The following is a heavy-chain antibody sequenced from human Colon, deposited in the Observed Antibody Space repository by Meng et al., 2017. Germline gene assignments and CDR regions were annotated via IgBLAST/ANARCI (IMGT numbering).Heavy chain of an antibody. CDR3: ARGVAITNFYDSSGYSEYYFDY. CDR2: IDTGGNT. CDR1: GFTVSCNY. J-gene: IGHJ4*02. V-gene: IGHV3-53*04. D-gene: IGHD3-22*01. Sequence: EVQLVESGGDLVQPGGSLRLSCAASGFTVSCNYMIWVRRAPGKGLEWVSVIDTGGNTFHSDSVKGRFTISSHPSRNTLYLQMNSLRAEDTAIYYCARGVAITNFYDSSGYSEYYFDYWGQGTLVTVSS.